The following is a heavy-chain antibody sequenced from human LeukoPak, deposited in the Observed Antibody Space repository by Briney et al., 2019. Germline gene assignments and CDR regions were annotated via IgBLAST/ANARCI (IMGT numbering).Heavy chain of an antibody. Sequence: PGGSLRLSCAASGFTVSSNYMSWVRQAPGKGLEWVSVIYSGGSTYYADSVKGRFTISRDNSKNTLYLQMNSLRAEDTAVDYCARALFNWNYFSHWETGFDYWGQGTLVTVSS. CDR3: ARALFNWNYFSHWETGFDY. J-gene: IGHJ4*02. CDR1: GFTVSSNY. CDR2: IYSGGST. D-gene: IGHD1-7*01. V-gene: IGHV3-66*01.